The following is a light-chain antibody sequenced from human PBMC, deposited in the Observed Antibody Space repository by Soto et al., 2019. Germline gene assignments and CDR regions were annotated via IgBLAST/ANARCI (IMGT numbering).Light chain of an antibody. CDR2: GAS. CDR3: QQYGNSPIT. CDR1: QSVSSSY. Sequence: EIVLTQSPAILSVSPGERATLSCRASQSVSSSYLAWYQQEPGQAPRLLIYGASSRATGIPDRFSGSGSGTDFTLTISRLEPEDFAVYYCQQYGNSPITFGQGTRLEI. J-gene: IGKJ5*01. V-gene: IGKV3-20*01.